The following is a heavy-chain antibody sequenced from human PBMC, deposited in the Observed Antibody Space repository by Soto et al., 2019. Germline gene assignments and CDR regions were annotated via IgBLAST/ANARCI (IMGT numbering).Heavy chain of an antibody. Sequence: GGSLRLSCAASGFTFDDYAMHWVRQAPGKGLEWVSGISWNSGSIGYADCVKGRFTISRDNAKNSLYLQMNSLKAEDTALYYCAKVYSSSWLGGTDYWGQGTLVTVSS. CDR3: AKVYSSSWLGGTDY. CDR2: ISWNSGSI. V-gene: IGHV3-9*01. D-gene: IGHD6-13*01. CDR1: GFTFDDYA. J-gene: IGHJ4*02.